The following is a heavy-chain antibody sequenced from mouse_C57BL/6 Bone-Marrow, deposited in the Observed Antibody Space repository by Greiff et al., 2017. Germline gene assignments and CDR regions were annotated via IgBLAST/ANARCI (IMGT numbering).Heavy chain of an antibody. J-gene: IGHJ3*01. CDR2: INPGSGGT. CDR3: ARSRGLRRQFAY. Sequence: QVHVKQSGAELVRPGTSVKVSCKASGYAFTNYLIDWVKQRPGQGLEWIGVINPGSGGTNYNEKFKGKATLTADKSSSTAYMQLSSLTSEDSAVYFCARSRGLRRQFAYWGQGTLVTVSA. V-gene: IGHV1-54*01. D-gene: IGHD2-4*01. CDR1: GYAFTNYL.